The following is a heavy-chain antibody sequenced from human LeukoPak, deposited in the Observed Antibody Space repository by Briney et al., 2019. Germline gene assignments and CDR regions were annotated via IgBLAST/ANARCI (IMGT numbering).Heavy chain of an antibody. CDR2: ISYDGSNK. CDR1: GFTFSSYA. D-gene: IGHD2-2*02. V-gene: IGHV3-30*04. CDR3: ASVVVPAAIGAFDI. Sequence: GRSLRLSCAASGFTFSSYAMHWVRQAPGKGLEWVAVISYDGSNKYYADSVEGRFTISRDNSKNTLYLQMNSLRAEDTAVYYCASVVVPAAIGAFDIWGQGTMVTVSS. J-gene: IGHJ3*02.